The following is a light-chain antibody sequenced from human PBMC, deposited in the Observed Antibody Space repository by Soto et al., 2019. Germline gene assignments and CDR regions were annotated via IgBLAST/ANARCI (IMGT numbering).Light chain of an antibody. J-gene: IGLJ1*01. CDR2: EAS. CDR3: SSYTRSNIYV. Sequence: QSALTQPASVSGSPGQWITISCTGASSDVGGYKYVSWYQQHPGKAPKLMIYEASNRPSGVSNRFSGSKSGNTASLTISGLQAEDEADYYCSSYTRSNIYVFGTGTKLTVL. CDR1: SSDVGGYKY. V-gene: IGLV2-14*01.